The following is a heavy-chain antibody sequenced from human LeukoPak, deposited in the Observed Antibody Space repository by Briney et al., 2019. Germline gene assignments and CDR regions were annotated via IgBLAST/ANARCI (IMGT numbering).Heavy chain of an antibody. D-gene: IGHD3-3*01. Sequence: ASVKVSCKASGYTFTSYGISWVGQAPGQGGEGMGWISAYNDNTNYAQELQGRVTMTTDTSTSTAYMELRSLRSDDTAVYYCARGRYDFWSGYQGDAFDIWGQGTMVTVSS. J-gene: IGHJ3*02. CDR1: GYTFTSYG. CDR3: ARGRYDFWSGYQGDAFDI. V-gene: IGHV1-18*01. CDR2: ISAYNDNT.